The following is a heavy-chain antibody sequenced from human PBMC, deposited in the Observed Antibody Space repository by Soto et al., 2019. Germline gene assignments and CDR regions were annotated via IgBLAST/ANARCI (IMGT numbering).Heavy chain of an antibody. J-gene: IGHJ6*04. CDR2: INPSGGST. Sequence: SVKDSYKASGYTFTSYYMKWVRQAPGQGLEWMGIINPSGGSTSYAQKFQGRVTMTRDTSTSTVYMELSSLRSEDTAVYYCAREYQGDGYNDYYYYGMEVWGKVTTVTVSS. D-gene: IGHD5-12*01. CDR1: GYTFTSYY. CDR3: AREYQGDGYNDYYYYGMEV. V-gene: IGHV1-46*01.